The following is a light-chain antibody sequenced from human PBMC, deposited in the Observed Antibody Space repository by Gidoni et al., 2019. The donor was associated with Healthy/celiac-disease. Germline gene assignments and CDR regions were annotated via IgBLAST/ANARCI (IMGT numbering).Light chain of an antibody. CDR2: GAS. CDR3: QQYGSSPMCS. Sequence: EIVLTQSPGPLSLSQGERATLSCRASQSVSSSYLAWYQQKPGQAPRLLIYGASSRATGIPDRFSGSGSGTDFTLTISRLEPEDFAVYYCQQYGSSPMCSFGQGTKLEIK. CDR1: QSVSSSY. J-gene: IGKJ2*04. V-gene: IGKV3-20*01.